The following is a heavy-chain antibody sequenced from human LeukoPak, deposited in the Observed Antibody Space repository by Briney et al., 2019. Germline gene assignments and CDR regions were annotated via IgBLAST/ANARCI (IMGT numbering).Heavy chain of an antibody. CDR2: INAGNGNT. CDR3: ARDKLGGFDY. V-gene: IGHV1-3*01. J-gene: IGHJ4*02. Sequence: ASVKVSCKASGYTFTSYAMHWVRQAPGQRLEWMGWINAGNGNTKYSQKFQGRVTITRDASASTAYMELSSLRSEDTAVYYCARDKLGGFDYWGQGNPGHRLL. D-gene: IGHD3-16*01. CDR1: GYTFTSYA.